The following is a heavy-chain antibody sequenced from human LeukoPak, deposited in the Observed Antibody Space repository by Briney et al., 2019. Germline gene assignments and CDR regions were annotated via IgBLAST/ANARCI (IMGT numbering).Heavy chain of an antibody. V-gene: IGHV7-4-1*02. CDR2: INTNTGNP. J-gene: IGHJ3*02. CDR1: GYTFTSYA. Sequence: GASVKVSCKASGYTFTSYAMNWVRQAPGQGLEWMEWINTNTGNPTYAQGFTGRFVFSLDTSVSTAYLQISSLKAEDTAVYYCARGNWDQHHDAFDIWGQGTMVTVSS. CDR3: ARGNWDQHHDAFDI. D-gene: IGHD7-27*01.